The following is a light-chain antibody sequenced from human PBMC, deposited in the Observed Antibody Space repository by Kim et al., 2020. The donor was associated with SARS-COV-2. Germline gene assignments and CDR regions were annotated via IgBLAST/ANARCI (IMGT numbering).Light chain of an antibody. Sequence: SPGERATISCRTSQSVGSHGLAWYQQKPGQAPRLLLYSGSNRATGIPDRFSGSGSGTDFTLTISRLEPEDFAVYYWQQYGIAPPYTFGQGTKLEI. V-gene: IGKV3-20*01. CDR3: QQYGIAPPYT. CDR1: QSVGSHG. CDR2: SGS. J-gene: IGKJ2*01.